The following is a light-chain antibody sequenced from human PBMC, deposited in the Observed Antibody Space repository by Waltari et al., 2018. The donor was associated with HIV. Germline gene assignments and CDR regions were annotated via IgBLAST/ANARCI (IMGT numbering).Light chain of an antibody. V-gene: IGLV3-1*01. Sequence: SYELTQPPSVSVSPGQTAITCSGDQLGDKFVCWYQQRPGQPPVLVMYQDSKRPSGIPERFSGSNSGNTATLTITGTQSMDEADYYCQAWDRSVVFGGGTKLTVL. J-gene: IGLJ2*01. CDR1: QLGDKF. CDR2: QDS. CDR3: QAWDRSVV.